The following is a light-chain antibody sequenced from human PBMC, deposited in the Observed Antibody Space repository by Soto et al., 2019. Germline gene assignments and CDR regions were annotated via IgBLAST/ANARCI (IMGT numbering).Light chain of an antibody. V-gene: IGKV1-6*01. CDR1: QGIRND. CDR2: AAS. Sequence: AIQMTQSPSSLSASVGDRVTITCRASQGIRNDLDWYQQKPGKAPKLLIYAASSLVSGVPSRFSGSGSGTDFTLTISSLQPEDFATYFCLQHYNYPWTFGQGTKLEIK. CDR3: LQHYNYPWT. J-gene: IGKJ2*02.